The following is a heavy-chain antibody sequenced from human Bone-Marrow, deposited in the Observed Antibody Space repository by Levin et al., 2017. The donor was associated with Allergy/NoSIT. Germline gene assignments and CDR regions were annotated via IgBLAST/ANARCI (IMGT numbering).Heavy chain of an antibody. V-gene: IGHV3-48*03. Sequence: RTGGSLRLSCAASGFTFNNYEMNWVRQAPGKGLEWVSYISSSGTTIYYADSVKGRFTISRDNAKNSLYLQMNSLRAEDTAVYYCAREFGKRSGSLHFDYWGQGILVTVSS. CDR1: GFTFNNYE. D-gene: IGHD3-3*01. J-gene: IGHJ4*02. CDR2: ISSSGTTI. CDR3: AREFGKRSGSLHFDY.